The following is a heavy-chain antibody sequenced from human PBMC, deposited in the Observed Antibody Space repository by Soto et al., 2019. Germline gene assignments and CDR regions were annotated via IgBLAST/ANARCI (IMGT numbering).Heavy chain of an antibody. V-gene: IGHV4-30-4*01. CDR3: ARGRYCLTGRCFPNWFDS. D-gene: IGHD2-15*01. CDR1: GDSISTVDYF. J-gene: IGHJ5*01. Sequence: SETLSLTCSVSGDSISTVDYFWAWVRQPPGQALEYIGYIYKSATTYYNPSSESRVAISLDTSKSQFSLNVTSLTAADTAVYFCARGRYCLTGRCFPNWFDSWGQGTLVTAPQ. CDR2: IYKSATT.